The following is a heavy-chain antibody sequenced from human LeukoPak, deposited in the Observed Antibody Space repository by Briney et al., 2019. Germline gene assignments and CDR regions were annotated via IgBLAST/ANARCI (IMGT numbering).Heavy chain of an antibody. CDR3: ARGGSYDYVWGSYRRINYFDY. V-gene: IGHV4-4*07. Sequence: SETLSLTCTVSGGSISSYYWSWIRQPAGKGLEWIGRIYTSGSTNYNPSLKSRVTISVDTSKNQFSLKLSSVTAADTAVYYCARGGSYDYVWGSYRRINYFDYWGQGTLVTVSS. CDR2: IYTSGST. CDR1: GGSISSYY. D-gene: IGHD3-16*02. J-gene: IGHJ4*02.